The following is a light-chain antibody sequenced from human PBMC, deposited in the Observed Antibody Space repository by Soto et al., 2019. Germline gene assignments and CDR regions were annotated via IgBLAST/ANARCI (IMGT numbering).Light chain of an antibody. CDR1: SSNIGNNY. CDR2: DNN. J-gene: IGLJ2*01. Sequence: QSVSTQPPSVSAAPGQKVPISCSGSSSNIGNNYVSWYQQLPGTAPKLLIYDNNKRPSGIPDRFSGSKSGTSATLGITGLQTGDEDDYYCGTWDSSLSAVVFGGGTKLTVL. V-gene: IGLV1-51*01. CDR3: GTWDSSLSAVV.